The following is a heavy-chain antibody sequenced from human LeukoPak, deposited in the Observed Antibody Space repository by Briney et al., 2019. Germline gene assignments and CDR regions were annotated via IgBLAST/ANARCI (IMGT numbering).Heavy chain of an antibody. CDR2: ISSSGSTI. CDR3: ARHHPYGSGSQRPFDY. D-gene: IGHD3-10*01. J-gene: IGHJ4*02. V-gene: IGHV3-11*01. Sequence: PGGSLRLSCAASGFTFSDYYMSWIRQAPGKGLEWVSHISSSGSTIYYSDSVKGRFTISRDNAKNSLYLQMNSLRAEDTAVYYCARHHPYGSGSQRPFDYWGQGTLVTVSS. CDR1: GFTFSDYY.